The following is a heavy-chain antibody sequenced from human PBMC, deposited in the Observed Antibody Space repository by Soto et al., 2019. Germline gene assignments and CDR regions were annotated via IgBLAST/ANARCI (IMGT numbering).Heavy chain of an antibody. CDR3: AKDREAVVAEDLYYYYGMDV. Sequence: QVPLVESGGGVVQPGRSLRLSCAASGFTFSSYGMHWVRQAPGKGLEWVAVISYDGSNKYYADSVKGRFTISRDNSKNTLYLQMNSLRAEDTAVYYCAKDREAVVAEDLYYYYGMDVWGQGTTVTVSS. CDR2: ISYDGSNK. V-gene: IGHV3-30*18. J-gene: IGHJ6*02. D-gene: IGHD2-15*01. CDR1: GFTFSSYG.